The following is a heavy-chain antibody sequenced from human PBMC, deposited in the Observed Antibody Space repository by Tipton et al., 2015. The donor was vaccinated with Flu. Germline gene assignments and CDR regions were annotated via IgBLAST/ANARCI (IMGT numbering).Heavy chain of an antibody. V-gene: IGHV4-38-2*01. D-gene: IGHD3-10*02. CDR3: ARHTGDSVRGVIDY. CDR2: IYHSGTT. Sequence: WVRQAPGKGLEWIGTIYHSGTTCYNPSLKSRLTISVDTSKNQFSLRLSSVTAADTAVYYCARHTGDSVRGVIDYWGQGTLVTVSS. J-gene: IGHJ4*02.